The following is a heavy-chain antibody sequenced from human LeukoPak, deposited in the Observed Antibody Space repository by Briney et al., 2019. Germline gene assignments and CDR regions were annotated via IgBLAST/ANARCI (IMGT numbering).Heavy chain of an antibody. CDR2: ISGSGGST. Sequence: GGSLRLSCAASGFTFSSYSMNWVRQGPGKGLEWVSAISGSGGSTYYADSVKGRFTISRDNSKNTLYLQMNSLRAEDTAVYYCAKDQLRYFDWSAPYYFDYWGQGTLVTVSS. CDR1: GFTFSSYS. D-gene: IGHD3-9*01. J-gene: IGHJ4*02. V-gene: IGHV3-23*01. CDR3: AKDQLRYFDWSAPYYFDY.